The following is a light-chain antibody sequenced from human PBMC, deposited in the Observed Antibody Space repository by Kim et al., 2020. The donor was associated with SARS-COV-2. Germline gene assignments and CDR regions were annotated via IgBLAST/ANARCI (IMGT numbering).Light chain of an antibody. J-gene: IGLJ3*02. V-gene: IGLV3-21*04. CDR3: KVWDSSSDHPV. Sequence: SYELTQPPSVSVAPGKTARITCGGNNIGSKSVHWYQQKPGQAPVLVIYYDSVRPSGIPERFSGSNSGNTATLTISRVAAGDEADYYCKVWDSSSDHPVFG. CDR2: YDS. CDR1: NIGSKS.